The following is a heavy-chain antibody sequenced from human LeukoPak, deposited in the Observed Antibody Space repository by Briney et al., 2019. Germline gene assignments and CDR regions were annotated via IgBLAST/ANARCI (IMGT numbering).Heavy chain of an antibody. J-gene: IGHJ4*02. CDR3: ARFPRVLLWFGFDH. V-gene: IGHV1-2*02. Sequence: ASVKVSCKASGYTFSGCYMHWVRQAHGQGLEWMGWINPNSGGTNYAQKFQGRVTMTRDTSISTAYMELSRLRSDDTAVYYCARFPRVLLWFGFDHWGQGTLVTVSS. CDR2: INPNSGGT. CDR1: GYTFSGCY. D-gene: IGHD3-10*01.